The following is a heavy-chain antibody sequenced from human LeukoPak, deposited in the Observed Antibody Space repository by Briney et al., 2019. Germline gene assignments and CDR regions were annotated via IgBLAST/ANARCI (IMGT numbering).Heavy chain of an antibody. Sequence: ASVKVSCKSSGYSFAGYHMHWVRQAPGQGLEWMGWINPNSGGTNYAQKFQGRVTMTTDTSISTAYMELSRLRSDDTAVYYCAREELLAFDYWGQGSLVTVSS. CDR1: GYSFAGYH. CDR2: INPNSGGT. CDR3: AREELLAFDY. J-gene: IGHJ4*02. D-gene: IGHD1-7*01. V-gene: IGHV1-2*02.